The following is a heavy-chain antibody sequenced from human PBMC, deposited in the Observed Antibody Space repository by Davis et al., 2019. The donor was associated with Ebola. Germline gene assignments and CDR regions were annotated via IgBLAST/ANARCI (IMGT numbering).Heavy chain of an antibody. CDR1: GGSISSGGYY. Sequence: SETLSLTCNVSGGSISSGGYYWSWIRQHPGKGLEWIGYIYYGGRNYYNPSLKSRVTTSVDTSKNQFSLKLSSVTAADTAVYYCARGWGGSYSAYDYWGQGTLVTVSS. D-gene: IGHD1-26*01. J-gene: IGHJ4*02. CDR2: IYYGGRN. V-gene: IGHV4-31*03. CDR3: ARGWGGSYSAYDY.